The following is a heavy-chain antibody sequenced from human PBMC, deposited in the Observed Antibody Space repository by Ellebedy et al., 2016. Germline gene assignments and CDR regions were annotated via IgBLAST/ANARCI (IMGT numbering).Heavy chain of an antibody. J-gene: IGHJ5*01. CDR2: ISYSGST. CDR1: GGSVSSGSYY. CDR3: ATSTISSGWSNWFDS. Sequence: SETLSLXCTVSGGSVSSGSYYWSWIRQPPGKGLEWIGYISYSGSTDYNPSLKSRVTMSVDTSKNQFSLKLSSVTAADTAVYSCATSTISSGWSNWFDSWGQGTLVTVSS. D-gene: IGHD6-19*01. V-gene: IGHV4-61*01.